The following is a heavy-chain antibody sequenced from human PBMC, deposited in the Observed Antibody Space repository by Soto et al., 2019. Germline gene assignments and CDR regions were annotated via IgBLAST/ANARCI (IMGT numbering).Heavy chain of an antibody. Sequence: SETLSLTCTVSGGSISSSSYYWGWIRQPPGKGLEWIGSIYYSGSTYYNPSLKSRVTISVDTSKNQFSLKLSSVTAADTAVYYCARHTYSRVLMDVWGKGTTVTVSS. J-gene: IGHJ6*04. D-gene: IGHD2-15*01. CDR3: ARHTYSRVLMDV. CDR1: GGSISSSSYY. V-gene: IGHV4-39*01. CDR2: IYYSGST.